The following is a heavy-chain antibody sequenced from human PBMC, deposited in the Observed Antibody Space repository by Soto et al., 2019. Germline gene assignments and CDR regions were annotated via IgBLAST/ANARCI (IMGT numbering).Heavy chain of an antibody. CDR2: IWYDGSNK. V-gene: IGHV3-33*01. D-gene: IGHD2-2*01. Sequence: QVQLVESGGGVVQPGRSLRLSCAASGFTFSSYGMHWVRQAPGKGLEWVAVIWYDGSNKYYADSVKGRFTISRDNSKNTLYLQMNSLRAEDTAVYYCARDGGDIVVVPAARLYYGMDVWGQGTTVTVSS. J-gene: IGHJ6*02. CDR1: GFTFSSYG. CDR3: ARDGGDIVVVPAARLYYGMDV.